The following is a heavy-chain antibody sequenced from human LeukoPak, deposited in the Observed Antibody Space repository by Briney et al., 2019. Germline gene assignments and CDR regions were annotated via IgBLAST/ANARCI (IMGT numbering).Heavy chain of an antibody. CDR1: GGSISSSSYY. CDR3: ARGWTLSSSWEFYYYCGMDV. Sequence: SETLSLTCTVSGGSISSSSYYWGWIRQPPGKGLEWIGSIYYSGSTYYNPSLKSRVTISVDTSKNQFSLKLSSVTAADTAVYYCARGWTLSSSWEFYYYCGMDVWGQGTTVTVSS. V-gene: IGHV4-39*07. D-gene: IGHD6-13*01. CDR2: IYYSGST. J-gene: IGHJ6*02.